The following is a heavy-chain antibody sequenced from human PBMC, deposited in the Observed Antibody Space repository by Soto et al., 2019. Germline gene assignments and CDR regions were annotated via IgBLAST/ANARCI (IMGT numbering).Heavy chain of an antibody. CDR3: AIADYGDDDY. D-gene: IGHD4-17*01. J-gene: IGHJ4*02. V-gene: IGHV1-18*01. Sequence: QLQLVQSGPEAKKPGASVKVSCKASGYTFATSTISWLRQAPGQGPEWMGWIKAYSGNTNYAQKLQGRLTMTTDTSTSTAYMELRCLTTDDTAIYYCAIADYGDDDYWGQGTLVTVSS. CDR1: GYTFATST. CDR2: IKAYSGNT.